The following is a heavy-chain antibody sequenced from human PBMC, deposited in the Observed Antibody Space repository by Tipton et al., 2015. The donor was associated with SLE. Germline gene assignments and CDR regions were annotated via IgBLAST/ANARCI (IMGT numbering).Heavy chain of an antibody. CDR3: ARHSTIRAYNYGRSPSYFDS. CDR2: VFHSGST. J-gene: IGHJ4*02. CDR1: GGSFNHYF. D-gene: IGHD5-18*01. Sequence: TLSLTCAVYGGSFNHYFWSWICQPPGKGLEWIGEVFHSGSTNYNPSLKSRVTISVYTSKNQFSLILTSVTAADAAFYYCARHSTIRAYNYGRSPSYFDSWSQGTLVTVSS. V-gene: IGHV4-34*12.